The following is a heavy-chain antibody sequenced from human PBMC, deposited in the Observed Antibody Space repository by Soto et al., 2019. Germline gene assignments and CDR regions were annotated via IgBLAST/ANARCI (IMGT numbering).Heavy chain of an antibody. Sequence: EVQLVESGGGLVKPGGSLRLSCAASGFTFSSYNMNWVRQAPGKGLEWVSSISSTGIYLFYADSVGGRFTISRDNAKKSMYLQMNSLRAEDKAVYYCARDEGSGVFDCWGQGPLVTVSS. CDR1: GFTFSSYN. D-gene: IGHD6-25*01. CDR3: ARDEGSGVFDC. J-gene: IGHJ4*02. CDR2: ISSTGIYL. V-gene: IGHV3-21*01.